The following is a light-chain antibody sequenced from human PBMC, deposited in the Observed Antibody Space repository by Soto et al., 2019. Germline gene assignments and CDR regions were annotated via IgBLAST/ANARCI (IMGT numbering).Light chain of an antibody. Sequence: EIVLTQSPATLSLSPGERATLSCRASQSVSSSYLAWYQQKPGQAPRILIYAASSRATGIPDRFSGSGSGTDFTLTISRVEPEDFAVYYCQQYGSLPITFGQGTRLEIK. V-gene: IGKV3-20*01. CDR3: QQYGSLPIT. J-gene: IGKJ5*01. CDR1: QSVSSSY. CDR2: AAS.